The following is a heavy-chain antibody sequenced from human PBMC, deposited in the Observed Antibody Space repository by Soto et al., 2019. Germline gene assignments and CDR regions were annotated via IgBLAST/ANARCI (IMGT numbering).Heavy chain of an antibody. Sequence: PGGSLRLSCVASGFTFSSYWMHWLRQAPGRELVWVSEIDTDGNSRNYADSVKGRFTISRDNAKNTLYLQMNSLTAEDTAVYFCESLSAPVDFWGRGTLVTVS. J-gene: IGHJ4*02. CDR3: ESLSAPVDF. CDR1: GFTFSSYW. D-gene: IGHD2-2*01. CDR2: IDTDGNSR. V-gene: IGHV3-74*01.